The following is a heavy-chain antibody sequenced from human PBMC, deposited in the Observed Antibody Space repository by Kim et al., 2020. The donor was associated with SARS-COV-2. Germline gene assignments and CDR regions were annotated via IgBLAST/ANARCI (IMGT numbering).Heavy chain of an antibody. J-gene: IGHJ4*02. CDR2: IYYSGST. CDR1: GGSISSSSYY. Sequence: SETLSLTCTVSGGSISSSSYYWGWIRQPPGKGLEWIGSIYYSGSTYYNPSLKSRVTISVDTSKNQFSLKLSSVTAADTAVYYCARRDSSGYKKGFDYWGQGTLVTVSS. V-gene: IGHV4-39*01. D-gene: IGHD3-22*01. CDR3: ARRDSSGYKKGFDY.